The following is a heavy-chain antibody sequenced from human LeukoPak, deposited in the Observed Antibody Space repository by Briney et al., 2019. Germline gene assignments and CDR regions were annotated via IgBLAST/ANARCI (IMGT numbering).Heavy chain of an antibody. D-gene: IGHD3-22*01. CDR1: GYSFNSYW. CDR3: VRGQAYYYDSTGFPDY. Sequence: GESLKISCKGSGYSFNSYWIGWVRQMPGKGLEWMGVIHPGDSDTRYSPSFEGQDTASADKSISTAYLQWSSLKASDTAIYYCVRGQAYYYDSTGFPDYWGQGTLITVSS. J-gene: IGHJ4*02. CDR2: IHPGDSDT. V-gene: IGHV5-51*01.